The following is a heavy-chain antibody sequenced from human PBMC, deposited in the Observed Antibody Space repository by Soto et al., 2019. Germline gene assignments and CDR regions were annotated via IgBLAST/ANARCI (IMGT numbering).Heavy chain of an antibody. Sequence: SQTLSLTCAISGDSVSSNSATWNWIRQSPSRGLEWLGRTYYRSKWYNDYAPSVRSRIIINPDTSKNQFSLQLNSVIPEDTAVYYCGRAHLGTDRYILEPLDPWGQGTLVTVSS. V-gene: IGHV6-1*01. CDR1: GDSVSSNSAT. CDR2: TYYRSKWYN. D-gene: IGHD1-1*01. CDR3: GRAHLGTDRYILEPLDP. J-gene: IGHJ5*02.